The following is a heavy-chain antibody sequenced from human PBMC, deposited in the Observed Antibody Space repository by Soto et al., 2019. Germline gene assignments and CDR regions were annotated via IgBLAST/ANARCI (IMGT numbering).Heavy chain of an antibody. CDR3: AKGGPDCASTTCYLLVAFDI. V-gene: IGHV3-30*18. D-gene: IGHD2-2*01. Sequence: QVQLVQSGGGVVQPGRPRRLSCAASGCTFSSYVTHWVRQAPGKGLEWVAVLSHDGRNKYYADSVKGRFTISRDNSKNTLYLQMNSLSTEDTAVYYCAKGGPDCASTTCYLLVAFDIWGQGTMVTVSS. CDR2: LSHDGRNK. J-gene: IGHJ3*02. CDR1: GCTFSSYV.